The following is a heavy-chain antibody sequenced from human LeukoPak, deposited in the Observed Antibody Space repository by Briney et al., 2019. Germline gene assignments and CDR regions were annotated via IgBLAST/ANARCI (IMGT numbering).Heavy chain of an antibody. Sequence: GKSLKISCKTSGYSFTSYWITWVRQMPGKGLEWMGIIYPGDSDTTYSPSFQGQVTISADKSINTAYLQWSSLKASDTAMYYCARRDYGGKHFDYWGQGTLVTVSS. J-gene: IGHJ4*02. CDR2: IYPGDSDT. V-gene: IGHV5-51*01. CDR1: GYSFTSYW. CDR3: ARRDYGGKHFDY. D-gene: IGHD4-23*01.